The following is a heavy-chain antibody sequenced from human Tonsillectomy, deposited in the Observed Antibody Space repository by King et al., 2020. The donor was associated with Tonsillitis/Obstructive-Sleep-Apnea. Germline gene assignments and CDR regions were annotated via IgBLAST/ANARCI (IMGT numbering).Heavy chain of an antibody. J-gene: IGHJ4*02. V-gene: IGHV1-18*01. Sequence: VQLVESGAEVKKPGASVKVSCKASGYTFPKYGISWVRQAPGQGLEWLGWFSPYNGHTNYAQKLQDRVTMTTDTSTSTAYMELRSLRYDDTAVYYCASDSMSHYYDSSGYYTFAYWGQGTLVTVSS. D-gene: IGHD3-22*01. CDR2: FSPYNGHT. CDR3: ASDSMSHYYDSSGYYTFAY. CDR1: GYTFPKYG.